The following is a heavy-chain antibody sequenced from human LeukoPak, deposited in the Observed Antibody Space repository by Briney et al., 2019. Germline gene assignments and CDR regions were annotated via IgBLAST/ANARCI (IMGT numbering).Heavy chain of an antibody. CDR2: MYTSGGT. Sequence: PWETLTLTCTVSGGSVSGYYWSWIRQPAGRGLEWIGRMYTSGGTNYNPSLKRRPSMSVDTSKSQFSLKLTSVTAADTAVYYCARESSGVYEAFDIWGQGTIGTVSS. CDR3: ARESSGVYEAFDI. J-gene: IGHJ3*02. CDR1: GGSVSGYY. V-gene: IGHV4-4*07. D-gene: IGHD6-13*01.